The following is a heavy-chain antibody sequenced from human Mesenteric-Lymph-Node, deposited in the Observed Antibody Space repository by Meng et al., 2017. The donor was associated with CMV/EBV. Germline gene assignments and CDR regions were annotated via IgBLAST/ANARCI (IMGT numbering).Heavy chain of an antibody. CDR2: ISGSGGST. CDR1: GFTFSSYA. J-gene: IGHJ4*02. V-gene: IGHV3-23*01. D-gene: IGHD3-3*02. Sequence: GESLKISCAASGFTFSSYAMSWVRQAPGKGLEWVSAISGSGGSTYYADSVKGRFTISRDNSKNTLYLQMNSLRAEDTAVYYCAKETGTPPGAFLDYWGQGTLVTVSS. CDR3: AKETGTPPGAFLDY.